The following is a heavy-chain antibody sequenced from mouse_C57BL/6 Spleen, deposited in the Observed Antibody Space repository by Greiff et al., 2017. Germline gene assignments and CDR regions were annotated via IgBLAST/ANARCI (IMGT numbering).Heavy chain of an antibody. CDR3: AREGDDYDDYFDY. V-gene: IGHV3-6*01. CDR1: GYSITSGYY. D-gene: IGHD2-4*01. J-gene: IGHJ2*01. CDR2: ISYDGSN. Sequence: EVQLQESGPGLVKPSQSLSLTCSVTGYSITSGYYWNWIRQFPGNKLEWMGYISYDGSNNYNPSLKNRISITRDTSKNQFFLKLNSVTTEDTATYYCAREGDDYDDYFDYWGQGTTLTVSS.